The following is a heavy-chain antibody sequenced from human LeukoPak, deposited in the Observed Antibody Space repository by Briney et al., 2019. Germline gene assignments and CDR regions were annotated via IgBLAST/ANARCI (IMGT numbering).Heavy chain of an antibody. Sequence: PGGSLRLSCAASGFTFSSYAMHWVRQAPGKGLEYVSAISSNGGSTYYANSVKGRFTISRDNSKNTLYLQMGSLRAEDMAVYYCARSKESDYDSSGYYYGFSLIRYWGQGTLVTVSS. CDR1: GFTFSSYA. CDR2: ISSNGGST. D-gene: IGHD3-22*01. J-gene: IGHJ4*02. CDR3: ARSKESDYDSSGYYYGFSLIRY. V-gene: IGHV3-64*01.